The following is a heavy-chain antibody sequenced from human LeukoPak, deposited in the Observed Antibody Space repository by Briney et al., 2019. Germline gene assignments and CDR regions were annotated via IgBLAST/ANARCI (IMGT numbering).Heavy chain of an antibody. V-gene: IGHV1-2*02. CDR2: INPNSGGT. J-gene: IGHJ4*02. Sequence: ASVKVSCKASGYTFTGYYMHWVRQAPGQGLEWMGWINPNSGGTNYAQKFQGRVTLTRDTSIRTAYMEPFSLRSDDTAVYYCARLGLPKNIQWLEPHFWGQGTLVTVSS. D-gene: IGHD6-19*01. CDR1: GYTFTGYY. CDR3: ARLGLPKNIQWLEPHF.